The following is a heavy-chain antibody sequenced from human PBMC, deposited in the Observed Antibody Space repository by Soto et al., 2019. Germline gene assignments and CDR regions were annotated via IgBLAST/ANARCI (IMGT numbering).Heavy chain of an antibody. V-gene: IGHV3-48*03. J-gene: IGHJ6*02. CDR2: ISSSGSTI. D-gene: IGHD3-3*01. CDR3: ARGGYYDFWSGFPYV. Sequence: GGSLRLSCAASGFTFSSYEMNWVRQAPGKGLEWVSYISSSGSTIYYADSVKGRFTISRDNAKNSLYLQMNSLRAEDTAVYYCARGGYYDFWSGFPYVWGQGTTVTVSS. CDR1: GFTFSSYE.